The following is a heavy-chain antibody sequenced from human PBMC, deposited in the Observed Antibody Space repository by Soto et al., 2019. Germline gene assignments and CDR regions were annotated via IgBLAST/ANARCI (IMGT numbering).Heavy chain of an antibody. CDR2: VNFDGRTT. V-gene: IGHV3-74*01. CDR1: GFTFSNYW. CDR3: GRGIQTYDGVDV. D-gene: IGHD2-2*01. J-gene: IGHJ6*02. Sequence: EQLVESGGGLVQPGGSLRVSCAASGFTFSNYWMHWVRQVPGKGLVWVSRVNFDGRTTNYADSVKGRFTISRDNARNTVYLQMNSLRAEDTAVYYCGRGIQTYDGVDVWGQGTTVTVSS.